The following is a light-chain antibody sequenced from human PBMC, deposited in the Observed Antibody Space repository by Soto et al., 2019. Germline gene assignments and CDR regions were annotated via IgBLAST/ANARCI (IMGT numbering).Light chain of an antibody. CDR2: DAS. V-gene: IGKV1-5*01. CDR3: QQYNSYSST. Sequence: DIQMTQSPSTLSASVGDRVTITCRASQSISSWLAWYQQKPGKAPKLLIYDASSFESGVPSRFSGSGSGTEFTLTISSLQPDDFATYYCQQYNSYSSTFGGGTKVEIK. CDR1: QSISSW. J-gene: IGKJ4*01.